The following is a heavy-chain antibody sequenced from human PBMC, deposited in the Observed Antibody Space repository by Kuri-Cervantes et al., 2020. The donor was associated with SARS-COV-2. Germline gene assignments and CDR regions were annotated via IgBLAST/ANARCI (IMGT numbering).Heavy chain of an antibody. Sequence: GGSLRLSCAASGFTFSSYGMHWVRQAPGKGLGWVAVISYDGSNKYYADSVKGRFTISRDNSKNTLYLQMNSLRAEDTAVYYCAKGTDVDFWSGTTTLDYWGQGTLVTVSS. V-gene: IGHV3-30*18. D-gene: IGHD3-3*01. CDR3: AKGTDVDFWSGTTTLDY. CDR1: GFTFSSYG. CDR2: ISYDGSNK. J-gene: IGHJ4*02.